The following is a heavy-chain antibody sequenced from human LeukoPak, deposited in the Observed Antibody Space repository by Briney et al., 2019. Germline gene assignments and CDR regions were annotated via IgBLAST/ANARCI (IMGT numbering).Heavy chain of an antibody. J-gene: IGHJ4*02. D-gene: IGHD5-18*01. CDR3: RKSGYSYADDY. Sequence: SETLSLTCTVSGGSISSYYWIWIRQPPGKGLEWIGYIYYSGSTNYNPSLKSRITISVDTSKNQFSLKLSSVAAADTAVYYCRKSGYSYADDYWGQGTLVTVSS. V-gene: IGHV4-59*12. CDR2: IYYSGST. CDR1: GGSISSYY.